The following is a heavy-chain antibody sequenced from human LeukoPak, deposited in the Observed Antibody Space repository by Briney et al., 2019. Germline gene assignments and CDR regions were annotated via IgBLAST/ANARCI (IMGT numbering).Heavy chain of an antibody. CDR1: GFTFSSYS. Sequence: PGGSLRLSCAASGFTFSSYSMNWVRQAPGKGLEWVSSISSSSSYIYYADSVKGRFTISRDNAKNSLYLQMNSLRAEDTAVYYCARAGFEYSSSSWGYYFDYWGQGTLVTVSS. CDR2: ISSSSSYI. D-gene: IGHD6-6*01. J-gene: IGHJ4*02. CDR3: ARAGFEYSSSSWGYYFDY. V-gene: IGHV3-21*01.